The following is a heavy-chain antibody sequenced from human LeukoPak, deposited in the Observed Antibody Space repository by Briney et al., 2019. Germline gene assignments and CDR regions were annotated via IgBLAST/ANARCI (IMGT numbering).Heavy chain of an antibody. J-gene: IGHJ3*02. CDR3: ATASTVTTERGSVVRAFDI. Sequence: ASVKVSCKASGYTFTSYDINWVRQAAGQGLEWMGWMNPNSGNTGYAQKFQGRVTMTRSTSISTAYMELSSLRSEDTAVYYCATASTVTTERGSVVRAFDIWGQGTMVTVSS. CDR1: GYTFTSYD. D-gene: IGHD4-17*01. V-gene: IGHV1-8*01. CDR2: MNPNSGNT.